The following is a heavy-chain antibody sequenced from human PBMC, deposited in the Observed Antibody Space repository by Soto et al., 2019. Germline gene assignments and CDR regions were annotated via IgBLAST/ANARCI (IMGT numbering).Heavy chain of an antibody. CDR3: AIDPVLRILEWLWAFDY. CDR2: INPNSGGT. J-gene: IGHJ4*02. D-gene: IGHD3-3*01. Sequence: ASVKVSCKASGYTFTGYYMHWVRQAPGQGLEWMGWINPNSGGTNYAQKFQGWVTMTRDTSTSTAYMELSRLRSDDTAVYYCAIDPVLRILEWLWAFDYWGQGTLVTVSS. V-gene: IGHV1-2*04. CDR1: GYTFTGYY.